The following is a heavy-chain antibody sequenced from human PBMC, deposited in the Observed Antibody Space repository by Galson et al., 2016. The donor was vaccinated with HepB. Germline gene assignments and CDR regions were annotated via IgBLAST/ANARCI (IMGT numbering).Heavy chain of an antibody. CDR1: GGSISSTNW. V-gene: IGHV4-4*02. CDR2: IYQTGST. CDR3: ASDYGDYVTGRGGFAP. D-gene: IGHD4-17*01. Sequence: SETLSLTCTVSGGSISSTNWWSWVRQPPGRGLEWIGEIYQTGSTNYNPSLESRVTISLDTSRNQFSLKLTSVTAADTAVYYCASDYGDYVTGRGGFAPWGQGTLVIVSS. J-gene: IGHJ5*02.